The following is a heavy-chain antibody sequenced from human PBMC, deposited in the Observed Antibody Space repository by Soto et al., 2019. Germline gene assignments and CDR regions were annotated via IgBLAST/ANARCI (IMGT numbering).Heavy chain of an antibody. D-gene: IGHD4-17*01. Sequence: QVQLVQSGAEVKKPGSSVKVSCKTSGGPFNNHAINWVRQAPGQGLEWVGLVIPTLATADYAQKFQGRVTMTADEVTHTASMELSSLSSDDPGVYYSASDYGDIAAFDIWGQGTLVTVSS. V-gene: IGHV1-69*01. CDR1: GGPFNNHA. CDR3: ASDYGDIAAFDI. J-gene: IGHJ3*02. CDR2: VIPTLATA.